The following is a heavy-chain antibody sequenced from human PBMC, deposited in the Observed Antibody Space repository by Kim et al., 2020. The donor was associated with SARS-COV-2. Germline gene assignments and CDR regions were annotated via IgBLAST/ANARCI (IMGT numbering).Heavy chain of an antibody. Sequence: APVKGRFTISRDDSKNTLYLQMHSLKTEDTAVYYCTTGVPLRYPEAGFDYWGQGTLVTVSS. D-gene: IGHD3-9*01. V-gene: IGHV3-15*01. J-gene: IGHJ4*02. CDR3: TTGVPLRYPEAGFDY.